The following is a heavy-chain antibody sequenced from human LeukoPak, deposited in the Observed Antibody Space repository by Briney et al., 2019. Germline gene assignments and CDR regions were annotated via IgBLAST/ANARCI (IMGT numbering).Heavy chain of an antibody. CDR2: INHSGST. D-gene: IGHD3-9*01. CDR1: GGSFSGYY. J-gene: IGHJ4*02. CDR3: AREGGLRYFDWLFDYFDY. Sequence: SETLSLTCAVYGGSFSGYYWSWIRQPPGKGLEWFGEINHSGSTNYNPSLKSRVTISVDTSKNQFSLKLNSVTAADTAVYSCAREGGLRYFDWLFDYFDYWGQGTLVTVSS. V-gene: IGHV4-34*01.